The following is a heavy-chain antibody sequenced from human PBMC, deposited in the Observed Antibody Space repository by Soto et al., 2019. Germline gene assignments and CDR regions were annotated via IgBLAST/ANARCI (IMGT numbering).Heavy chain of an antibody. CDR3: ARSIVVVTALDY. Sequence: QVQLVQSGAEEKKPGASVKVSCKASGYTFTSYAMHWVRQAPGQRLEWMGWINAGNGNTKYSQKFQGRVTITRDTSASTACMELRSLISEDTAVYYCARSIVVVTALDYWGQGTLVTVSS. CDR2: INAGNGNT. D-gene: IGHD2-21*02. J-gene: IGHJ4*02. V-gene: IGHV1-3*05. CDR1: GYTFTSYA.